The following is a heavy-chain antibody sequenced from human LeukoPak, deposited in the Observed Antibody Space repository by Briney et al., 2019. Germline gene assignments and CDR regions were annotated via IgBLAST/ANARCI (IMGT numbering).Heavy chain of an antibody. CDR1: GYTFTSYD. Sequence: ASVKVSCKASGYTFTSYDINWVRQATGQGLEWMGWMNPNRGNTGYAQKFQGRVTITRNTSISTAYMELSSLRSEDTAVYYCARGRAYYDSSGYSLDAFDIWGQGTMVTVSS. J-gene: IGHJ3*02. CDR2: MNPNRGNT. D-gene: IGHD3-22*01. CDR3: ARGRAYYDSSGYSLDAFDI. V-gene: IGHV1-8*03.